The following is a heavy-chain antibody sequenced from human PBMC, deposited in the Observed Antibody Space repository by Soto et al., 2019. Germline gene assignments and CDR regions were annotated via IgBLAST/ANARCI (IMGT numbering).Heavy chain of an antibody. D-gene: IGHD3-16*02. V-gene: IGHV3-23*01. CDR1: GFTFSSYA. J-gene: IGHJ4*02. Sequence: GGSLRLSCAASGFTFSSYAMSWVRQAPGKGLEWVSAISGSGGSTYYADSVKGRFTISRDNSKNTLYLQMNSLRAEDTAVYYCAKDRGGYYDYIWGSYRPPYFDYWGQGTLVTVSS. CDR2: ISGSGGST. CDR3: AKDRGGYYDYIWGSYRPPYFDY.